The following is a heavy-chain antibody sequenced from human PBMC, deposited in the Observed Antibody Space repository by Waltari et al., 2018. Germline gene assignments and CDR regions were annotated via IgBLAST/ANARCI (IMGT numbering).Heavy chain of an antibody. D-gene: IGHD3-16*01. CDR1: GFLFSSSS. V-gene: IGHV3-21*01. CDR2: ISNSGSFV. CDR3: TRGVRLEAAWVSYNWFDT. J-gene: IGHJ5*02. Sequence: QLVDSGGGLAKPGGSLRLSCAACGFLFSSSSMNGVCQAPGKGLEWVSSISNSGSFVYYGDSVKGRFTISRDNAKNSLSLQMNNLRVEDTAVYYCTRGVRLEAAWVSYNWFDTWGQGTLVTVSS.